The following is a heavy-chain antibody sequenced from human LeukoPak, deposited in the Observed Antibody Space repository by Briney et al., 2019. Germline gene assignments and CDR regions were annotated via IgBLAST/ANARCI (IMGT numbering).Heavy chain of an antibody. Sequence: SSETLSLTCAVYGGSFSGYYWSWIRQPPGKGLEWIGYIYYSGSTNYNPSLKSRVTISVDTSKNQFSLKLSSVTAADTAVYYCARGIFGVAKAAFDIWGQGTMVTVSS. CDR3: ARGIFGVAKAAFDI. CDR1: GGSFSGYY. V-gene: IGHV4-59*01. CDR2: IYYSGST. J-gene: IGHJ3*02. D-gene: IGHD3-3*01.